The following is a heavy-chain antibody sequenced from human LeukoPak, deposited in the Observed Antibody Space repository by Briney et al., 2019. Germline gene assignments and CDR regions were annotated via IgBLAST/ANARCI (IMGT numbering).Heavy chain of an antibody. CDR2: INPNSGGT. V-gene: IGHV1-2*02. CDR3: ARLCGRSSSSSFDY. CDR1: GYTSTGYY. J-gene: IGHJ4*02. D-gene: IGHD6-6*01. Sequence: ASVKVSCKASGYTSTGYYMHWVRQAPGQGLEWMGWINPNSGGTNYAQKFQGRVTMTRDTSISTAYMELSRLRSDDTAVYYCARLCGRSSSSSFDYWGQGTLVTVSS.